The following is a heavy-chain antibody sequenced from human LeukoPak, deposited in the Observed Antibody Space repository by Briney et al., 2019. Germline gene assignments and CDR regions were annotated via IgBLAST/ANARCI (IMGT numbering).Heavy chain of an antibody. D-gene: IGHD5-12*01. V-gene: IGHV3-48*04. CDR2: ISSSGSTI. J-gene: IGHJ6*03. Sequence: PGGSLRLSCAASEFTFSSYWMNWVRQAPGKGLEWVSYISSSGSTIYYADSVKGRFTISRDNAKDSLYLQMNSLRAEDTAVYYCAVSGYGGYYYYYMDVWGKGTTVTISS. CDR3: AVSGYGGYYYYYMDV. CDR1: EFTFSSYW.